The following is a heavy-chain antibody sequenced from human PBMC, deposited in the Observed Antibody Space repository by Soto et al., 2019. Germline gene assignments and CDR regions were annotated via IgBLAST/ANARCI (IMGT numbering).Heavy chain of an antibody. J-gene: IGHJ6*02. V-gene: IGHV3-9*01. Sequence: EVQLVESGGGLVQPGRSLRLSCAASGFTFDDYAMHWVRQAPGKGLEWVSGISWNSGSIGYADSVKGRFTISRDNAKNSLYLQMNSLRAEDTDLYYCAKDMGCISTSCYVDADYYGMDVWGQGTTVTVSS. CDR3: AKDMGCISTSCYVDADYYGMDV. CDR1: GFTFDDYA. D-gene: IGHD2-2*01. CDR2: ISWNSGSI.